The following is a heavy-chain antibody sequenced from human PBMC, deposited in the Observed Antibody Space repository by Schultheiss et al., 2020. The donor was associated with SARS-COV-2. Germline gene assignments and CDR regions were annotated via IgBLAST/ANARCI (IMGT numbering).Heavy chain of an antibody. D-gene: IGHD3-3*01. CDR1: GFTFSNAW. V-gene: IGHV3-48*01. CDR2: ISSSSSTI. Sequence: GGSLRLSCAASGFTFSNAWMSWVRQAPGKGLEWVSYISSSSSTIYYADSVKGRFTISRDNAKNSLYLQMNSLRAEDTAVYYCARDQRFWSGYPVPYYFDYWGQGTLVTVSS. J-gene: IGHJ4*02. CDR3: ARDQRFWSGYPVPYYFDY.